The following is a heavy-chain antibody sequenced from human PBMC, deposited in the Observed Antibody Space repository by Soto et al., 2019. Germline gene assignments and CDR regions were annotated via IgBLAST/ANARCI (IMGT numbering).Heavy chain of an antibody. J-gene: IGHJ5*02. Sequence: PSETLSLTCTVSGFLISDNYFWGWIRQPPGKGLEWIGRVYDSGSSNYNPSLKTRITMSLHRSRSQFSLSLYSVTAADTAVYYCARGVAETDFYPWANWFDLWGQGILVTVSS. CDR3: ARGVAETDFYPWANWFDL. CDR1: GFLISDNYF. V-gene: IGHV4-38-2*02. D-gene: IGHD6-19*01. CDR2: VYDSGSS.